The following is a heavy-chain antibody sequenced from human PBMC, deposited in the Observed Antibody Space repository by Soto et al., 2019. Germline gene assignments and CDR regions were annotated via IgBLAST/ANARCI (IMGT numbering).Heavy chain of an antibody. J-gene: IGHJ4*02. CDR2: IYYSGST. Sequence: SETLSLTCTVSGGSISSSSYYWGWIRQPPGKGLEWIGSIYYSGSTYYNPSLKSRVTISVDTSKNQFSLKLSSVTAADTAVYYCATSYGDYALIDYWGQGTLVTVSS. CDR3: ATSYGDYALIDY. V-gene: IGHV4-39*01. CDR1: GGSISSSSYY. D-gene: IGHD4-17*01.